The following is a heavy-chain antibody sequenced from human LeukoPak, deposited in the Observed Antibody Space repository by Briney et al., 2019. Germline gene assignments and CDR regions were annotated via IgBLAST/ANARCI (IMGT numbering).Heavy chain of an antibody. J-gene: IGHJ5*02. CDR1: GGSISSYY. CDR3: ARVAYYDFWSGYYSEWNWFAP. Sequence: PSETLSLTCTVSGGSISSYYWSWIRQPPGKGLEWIGYIYYSGSTNYNPSLKSRVTISVDTSKNQFSLKLSSVTAADTAVYYCARVAYYDFWSGYYSEWNWFAPWGQGTLVTVSS. CDR2: IYYSGST. V-gene: IGHV4-59*01. D-gene: IGHD3-3*01.